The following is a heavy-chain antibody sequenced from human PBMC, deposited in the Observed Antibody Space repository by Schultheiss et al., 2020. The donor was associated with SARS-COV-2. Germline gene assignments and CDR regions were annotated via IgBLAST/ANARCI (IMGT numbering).Heavy chain of an antibody. CDR2: IYYTGST. D-gene: IGHD1-20*01. CDR3: ARGSPPWYNWNDVPFDY. V-gene: IGHV4-30-4*08. Sequence: SETLSLTCSVSGGSISSGYYYWSWIRQHPGKGLEWIGYIYYTGSTNYNPSLKSRVTISVDTSKNQFSLKLSSVTAADTAVYYCARGSPPWYNWNDVPFDYWGQGTLVTVSS. CDR1: GGSISSGYYY. J-gene: IGHJ4*02.